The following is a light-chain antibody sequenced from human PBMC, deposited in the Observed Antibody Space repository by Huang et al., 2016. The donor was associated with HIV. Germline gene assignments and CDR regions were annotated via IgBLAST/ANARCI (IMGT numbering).Light chain of an antibody. CDR3: MQSIHRRT. J-gene: IGKJ2*02. Sequence: IVMTQTPLSLSVTPGQPATISCKSHQSLLLGDGKNYLYWYLQRAGQSPQPLIYEVSSRFSGVPDRFSGSGSGTDFTLKISRVEAGDVGIYYCMQSIHRRTFGQGTKLEIK. V-gene: IGKV2-29*02. CDR2: EVS. CDR1: QSLLLGDGKNY.